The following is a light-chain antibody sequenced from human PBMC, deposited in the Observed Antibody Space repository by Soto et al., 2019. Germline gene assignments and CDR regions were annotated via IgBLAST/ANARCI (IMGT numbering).Light chain of an antibody. CDR2: GAS. V-gene: IGKV3-15*01. CDR3: QQYDKWPRT. Sequence: DKVMTLSTATLSVATGERVTITCMASQSLTRNLAWYQHKPGQSPRLLIYGASARATGIPDRFSGGGSGAEYTLTISSLQSEDFAVYYSQQYDKWPRTLGQGTKVDIK. CDR1: QSLTRN. J-gene: IGKJ1*01.